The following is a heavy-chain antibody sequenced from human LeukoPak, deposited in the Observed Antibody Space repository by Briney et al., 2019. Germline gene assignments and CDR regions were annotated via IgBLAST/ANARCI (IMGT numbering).Heavy chain of an antibody. V-gene: IGHV5-51*01. J-gene: IGHJ4*02. D-gene: IGHD3-22*01. Sequence: GESLKISCKGSGYSFTNYWIGWGRQMPGEGLEWMGTIYPGDSDTRYRPSFQGQVTISADKSTSTAYLQWSSLKASDTAMYYCARLGLEAYGRSGFYYLDYWGQGALVTVS. CDR2: IYPGDSDT. CDR1: GYSFTNYW. CDR3: ARLGLEAYGRSGFYYLDY.